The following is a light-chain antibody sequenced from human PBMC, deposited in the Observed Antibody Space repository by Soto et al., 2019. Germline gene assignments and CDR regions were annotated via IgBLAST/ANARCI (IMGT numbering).Light chain of an antibody. V-gene: IGKV3-20*01. CDR3: HQFGYSPGT. CDR1: QSVNNNY. Sequence: EIALKQSPGTLSLSPGESATLSCRASQSVNNNYLAWYQQTPGQAHRLLIYGTSYRATGIADRFSGSGSRTDFTLAIARVEPEDFAVYYSHQFGYSPGTFGEGTKTGDQT. CDR2: GTS. J-gene: IGKJ2*01.